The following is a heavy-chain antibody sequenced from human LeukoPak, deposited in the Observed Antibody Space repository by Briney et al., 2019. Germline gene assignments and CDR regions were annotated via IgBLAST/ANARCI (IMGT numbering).Heavy chain of an antibody. D-gene: IGHD3-3*01. CDR1: GGSISSYY. CDR2: IYYSGST. Sequence: SETLSLTCTVSGGSISSYYWSWIRQPPGKGLEWIGYIYYSGSTNYNPSLKSRVTISVDTSRNQFSLKLSSVTAADTAVYYCARGGHYDFWSGLGPFYYYYYMDVWGKGTTVTVSS. CDR3: ARGGHYDFWSGLGPFYYYYYMDV. J-gene: IGHJ6*03. V-gene: IGHV4-59*01.